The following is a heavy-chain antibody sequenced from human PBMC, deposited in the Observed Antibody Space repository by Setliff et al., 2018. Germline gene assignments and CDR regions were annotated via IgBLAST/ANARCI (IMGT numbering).Heavy chain of an antibody. J-gene: IGHJ4*02. D-gene: IGHD3-3*01. Sequence: SETLSLTCAVSGGSISSSSYYWGWIRQPPGKGLEWIGSIYYSGSTYYNPSLKSRVTISVDTSKNQFSLKLSSVTAADMAAYYCARRATYYNFWSGYYDYWGQGTLVTVSS. CDR3: ARRATYYNFWSGYYDY. CDR2: IYYSGST. V-gene: IGHV4-39*07. CDR1: GGSISSSSYY.